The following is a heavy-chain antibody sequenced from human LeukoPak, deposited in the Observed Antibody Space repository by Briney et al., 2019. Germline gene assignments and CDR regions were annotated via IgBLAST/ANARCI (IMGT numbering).Heavy chain of an antibody. Sequence: SETLSLTCTVSGGSISSSSYYWGWIRQPPGKGLEWIGSIYYSGSTYYNPSLKSRVAISVDTSKNQFSLKLSSVTAADTAVYYCARGAGGELYDYWGQGTLVTVSS. CDR3: ARGAGGELYDY. V-gene: IGHV4-39*01. CDR2: IYYSGST. J-gene: IGHJ4*02. D-gene: IGHD1-7*01. CDR1: GGSISSSSYY.